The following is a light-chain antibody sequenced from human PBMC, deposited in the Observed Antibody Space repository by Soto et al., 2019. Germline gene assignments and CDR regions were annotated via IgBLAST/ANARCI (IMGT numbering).Light chain of an antibody. J-gene: IGKJ5*01. CDR1: QDIDKF. Sequence: DIQMTQSPSSLSASVGDRVTITCQASQDIDKFLNWYQQKPGKAPKLLIDDASNLETGVPSRFSGSGSGTDFTFIISSLQSEDIATYYCQQYYDLPITFGQGTRL. CDR2: DAS. CDR3: QQYYDLPIT. V-gene: IGKV1-33*01.